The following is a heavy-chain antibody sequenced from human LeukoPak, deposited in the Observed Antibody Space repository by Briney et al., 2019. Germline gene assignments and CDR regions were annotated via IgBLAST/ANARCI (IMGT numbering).Heavy chain of an antibody. CDR3: ATYGSGSYYEESSGLPFDY. J-gene: IGHJ4*02. D-gene: IGHD3-10*01. CDR1: GGTFSSYA. Sequence: GASVRVSFKASGGTFSSYAISWVRQAPGEGVEWMGGIIPIFGTANYAQKFQGRVTITADETTSTAYMELSSLRSEDTAVYYCATYGSGSYYEESSGLPFDYWGQGTLVTVSS. CDR2: IIPIFGTA. V-gene: IGHV1-69*13.